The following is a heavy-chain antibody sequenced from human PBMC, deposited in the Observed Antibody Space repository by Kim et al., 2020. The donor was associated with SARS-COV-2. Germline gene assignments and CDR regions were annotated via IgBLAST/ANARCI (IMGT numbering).Heavy chain of an antibody. Sequence: GSTYYNPSLKSRVTISVDTSKNQFSLKLSSVTAADTAVYYCARDAIGEHFWGQGTLVTVSS. V-gene: IGHV4-39*07. D-gene: IGHD3-3*02. CDR3: ARDAIGEHF. CDR2: GST. J-gene: IGHJ4*02.